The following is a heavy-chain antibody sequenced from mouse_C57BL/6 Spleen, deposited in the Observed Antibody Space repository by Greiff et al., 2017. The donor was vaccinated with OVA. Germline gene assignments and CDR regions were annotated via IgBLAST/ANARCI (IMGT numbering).Heavy chain of an antibody. CDR2: ISYSGST. Sequence: EVKLVESGPGLAKPSQTLSLTCSVTGYSITSDYWNWIRKFPGNKLEYMGYISYSGSTYYNPSLKSRISITRDTSKNQYYLQLNSVTTEDTATYYCARSLGSYVWYFDVWGTGTTVTVSS. D-gene: IGHD1-1*02. J-gene: IGHJ1*03. CDR1: GYSITSDY. CDR3: ARSLGSYVWYFDV. V-gene: IGHV3-8*01.